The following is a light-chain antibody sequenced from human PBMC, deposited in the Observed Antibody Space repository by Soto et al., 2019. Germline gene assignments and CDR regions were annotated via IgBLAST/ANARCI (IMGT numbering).Light chain of an antibody. Sequence: QSALTQPASVSGSPGQSITISCTGKSSDHGNYNFVSWYQQHPGKAPKVIIFEGSKRPSGVSNRFSGSQSGQTASLTNSGLQAEDEADYYCCSYATFSTFVFGRGTKVTVL. V-gene: IGLV2-23*03. CDR1: SSDHGNYNF. CDR3: CSYATFSTFV. CDR2: EGS. J-gene: IGLJ2*01.